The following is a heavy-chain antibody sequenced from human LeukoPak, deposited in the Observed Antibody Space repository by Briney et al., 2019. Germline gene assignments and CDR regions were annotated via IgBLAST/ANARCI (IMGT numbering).Heavy chain of an antibody. D-gene: IGHD3-16*02. CDR1: GFTFSNAW. Sequence: GGSLRLSCAASGFTFSNAWMSWVRQAPGKGLEWVGRIKSKTDGGTTDYAAPVKGRFTISRDDSKNTLYLQMYSLKTEDTAVYYCTAQYDYVWGSYRPWPYWGQGTLVTVSS. CDR3: TAQYDYVWGSYRPWPY. V-gene: IGHV3-15*01. CDR2: IKSKTDGGTT. J-gene: IGHJ4*02.